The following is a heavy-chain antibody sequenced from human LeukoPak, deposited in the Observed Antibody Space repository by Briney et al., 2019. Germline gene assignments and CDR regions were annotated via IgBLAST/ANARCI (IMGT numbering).Heavy chain of an antibody. D-gene: IGHD1-26*01. CDR1: GFTFSSHA. J-gene: IGHJ4*02. CDR3: ARDWGQRGVGATLAN. Sequence: GGSLRLSCAASGFTFSSHAMVWVRQAPGKGLEWVSFISHDGSESFHTESVKGRFTISRDNFKNTVDLQVSGLKEEDTAVYYCARDWGQRGVGATLANWGQGTLVIVSS. V-gene: IGHV3-30-3*01. CDR2: ISHDGSES.